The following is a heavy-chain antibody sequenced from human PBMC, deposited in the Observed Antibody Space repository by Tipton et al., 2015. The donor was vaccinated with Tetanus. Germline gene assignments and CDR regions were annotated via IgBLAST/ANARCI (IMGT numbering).Heavy chain of an antibody. Sequence: QLVQSGAEVKKPGETLKISCKGSGYSFTSYWIGWVRQMPGKSLEWMGIIYPGDSDTRYSPSFQGQVAISAGISISTAYLQLSSLMASIAAMYYCARHQGDYAFDFWGQGTLVTVSS. CDR2: IYPGDSDT. CDR3: ARHQGDYAFDF. D-gene: IGHD4-17*01. V-gene: IGHV5-51*01. J-gene: IGHJ4*02. CDR1: GYSFTSYW.